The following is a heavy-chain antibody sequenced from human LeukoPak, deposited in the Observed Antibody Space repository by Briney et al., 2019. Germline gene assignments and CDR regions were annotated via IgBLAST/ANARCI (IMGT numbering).Heavy chain of an antibody. CDR2: IKSDGST. Sequence: GRSLRLSCAASGFTFSSYWMHWVRQAPGKGLVWVSRIKSDGSTNYADSVKGRFTISRDNAKNTVSLQMNSLRTEDTGVYYCARAPSEIGGYYPEYFRHWGQSTLVTVSS. CDR1: GFTFSSYW. CDR3: ARAPSEIGGYYPEYFRH. J-gene: IGHJ1*01. V-gene: IGHV3-74*01. D-gene: IGHD3-22*01.